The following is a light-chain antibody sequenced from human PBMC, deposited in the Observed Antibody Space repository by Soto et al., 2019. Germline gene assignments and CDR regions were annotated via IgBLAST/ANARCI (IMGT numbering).Light chain of an antibody. CDR2: GAS. CDR3: QQYKRYWT. CDR1: QSVTSN. V-gene: IGKV3-15*01. Sequence: EIVMTQSPATLSVSPGERVTLSCRASQSVTSNLAWYQQNPGQAPRRLIYGASTRATGIPGRFSGSGSGTEFTLTIVSLQSEDFATYYFQQYKRYWTFGQGTRVDLK. J-gene: IGKJ1*01.